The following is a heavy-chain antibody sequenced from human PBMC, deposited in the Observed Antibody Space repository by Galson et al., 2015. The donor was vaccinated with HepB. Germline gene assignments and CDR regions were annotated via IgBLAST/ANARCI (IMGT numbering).Heavy chain of an antibody. Sequence: QSGAEVNKPGESLRISCKGSGYSFTSYWISWVRQMPGKGLEWMGRIDPSDSYTNYSPSFQGHVTISADKSISTAYLQWSSLKASDTAMYYCATWVGELDHYDSSGKDPFDYWGQGTLVTASS. CDR3: ATWVGELDHYDSSGKDPFDY. V-gene: IGHV5-10-1*01. J-gene: IGHJ4*02. CDR2: IDPSDSYT. CDR1: GYSFTSYW. D-gene: IGHD3-22*01.